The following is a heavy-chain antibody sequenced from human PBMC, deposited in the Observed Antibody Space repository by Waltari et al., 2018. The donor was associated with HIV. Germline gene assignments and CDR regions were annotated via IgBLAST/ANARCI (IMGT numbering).Heavy chain of an antibody. D-gene: IGHD3-22*01. J-gene: IGHJ3*01. CDR3: ARDQDYYDSSGYTCYAFDP. Sequence: QVRLQESGPGLVKPSETLSLTCSVSASSINSTYYWGWIRQSPGKGLEWIGSIYRTGTTYYNPSLKRRVSISLSMSRNQFSLKLTSVTAADTAVYYCARDQDYYDSSGYTCYAFDPWGQGTMVIVSS. CDR2: IYRTGTT. CDR1: ASSINSTYY. V-gene: IGHV4-38-2*02.